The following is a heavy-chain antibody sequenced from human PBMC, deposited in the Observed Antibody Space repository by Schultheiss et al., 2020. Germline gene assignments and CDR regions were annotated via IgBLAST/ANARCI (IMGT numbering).Heavy chain of an antibody. D-gene: IGHD2-15*01. CDR2: IYYSGST. CDR3: ARWGSGFCSGGSCSRDYYGMDV. CDR1: GGSISSYY. Sequence: SETLSLTCTVSGGSISSYYWSWIRQPPGKGLEWIGYIYYSGSTNYNPSLKSRVTISVDTSKNQFSLKLSSVTAADTAVYYCARWGSGFCSGGSCSRDYYGMDVWGQGTTVTVSS. V-gene: IGHV4-59*08. J-gene: IGHJ6*02.